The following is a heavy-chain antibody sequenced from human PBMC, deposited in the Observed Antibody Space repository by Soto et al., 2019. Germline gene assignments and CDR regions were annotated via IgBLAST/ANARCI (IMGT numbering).Heavy chain of an antibody. CDR1: GFTVSSNY. J-gene: IGHJ5*02. CDR3: ASIGEFRPSYP. D-gene: IGHD3-10*01. V-gene: IGHV3-66*01. CDR2: IYSGGST. Sequence: GGSLRLSCAASGFTVSSNYMSWVRQAPGKGLEWVSVIYSGGSTYYADSVKGRFTISRDNSKNTLYLQMNSLRAEDTAVYYCASIGEFRPSYPWGQGTLVTVSS.